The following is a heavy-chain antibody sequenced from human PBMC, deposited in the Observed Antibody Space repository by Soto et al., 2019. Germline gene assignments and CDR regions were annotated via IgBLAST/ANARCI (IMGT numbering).Heavy chain of an antibody. CDR1: GFTFSSYA. V-gene: IGHV3-23*01. Sequence: GGSLRLSCAASGFTFSSYAMSWVRQAPGKGLEWVSAISGSGGSTYYADSVKGRFTISRDNSKNTLYLQMNSLRAEDTAVYYCAKDYFVSIGYSSYYFHYSCQGPLVS. D-gene: IGHD3-22*01. CDR3: AKDYFVSIGYSSYYFHY. J-gene: IGHJ4*02. CDR2: ISGSGGST.